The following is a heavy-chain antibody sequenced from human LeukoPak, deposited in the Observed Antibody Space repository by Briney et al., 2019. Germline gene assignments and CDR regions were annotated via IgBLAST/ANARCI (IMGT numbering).Heavy chain of an antibody. CDR1: GGSISNYY. J-gene: IGHJ3*02. V-gene: IGHV4-59*01. CDR2: IYYSGST. CDR3: ARYSSSPRMAFDI. D-gene: IGHD6-6*01. Sequence: PSETLSLTCTVSGGSISNYYWSWIRQPPGKGLEWIGYIYYSGSTNYNPSLKSRVTISVDTSKNQFSLKLSSVTAADTAVYYCARYSSSPRMAFDIWGQGTMVTVSS.